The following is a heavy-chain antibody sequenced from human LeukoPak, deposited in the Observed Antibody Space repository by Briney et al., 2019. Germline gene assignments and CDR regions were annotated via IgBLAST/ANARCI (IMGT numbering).Heavy chain of an antibody. Sequence: PGGSLRLFCAASGFTFSSYGMHWVRQAPGKGLEWVAVISYDGSNKYYADSVKGRFTISRDNSKNTLYLQMNSLRAEDTAVYYCAKAVVPAAKHYYYGMDIWGQGTTVTVSS. CDR3: AKAVVPAAKHYYYGMDI. V-gene: IGHV3-30*18. CDR2: ISYDGSNK. J-gene: IGHJ6*02. D-gene: IGHD2-2*01. CDR1: GFTFSSYG.